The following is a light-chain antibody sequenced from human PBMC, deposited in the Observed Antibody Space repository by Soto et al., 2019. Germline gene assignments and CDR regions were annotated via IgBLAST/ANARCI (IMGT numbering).Light chain of an antibody. CDR2: KAS. CDR1: QSIDSW. V-gene: IGKV1-5*03. CDR3: QQANSFPRT. J-gene: IGKJ1*01. Sequence: DIQMTQSPSTLSASVGDRVTITCRASQSIDSWLAWYQHKPGKAPKLLIFKASTLETGVPSRFSGSGSETDFTLTISSLQPEDFATYYCQQANSFPRTFGQGTKVDIK.